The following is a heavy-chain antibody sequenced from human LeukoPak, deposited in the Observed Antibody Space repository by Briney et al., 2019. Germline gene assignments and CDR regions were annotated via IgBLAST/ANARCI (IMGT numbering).Heavy chain of an antibody. D-gene: IGHD3-10*01. Sequence: GSLRLSCAASGFTFSSYAMHWVRQAPGKGLEYVSAISSNGGSTYYANSVKGRFTISRDNSKNTLYLQMGSLRAEDMAVYYCARVLWFGELSKYYFDYWGPGTLVTVSS. J-gene: IGHJ4*02. V-gene: IGHV3-64*01. CDR2: ISSNGGST. CDR3: ARVLWFGELSKYYFDY. CDR1: GFTFSSYA.